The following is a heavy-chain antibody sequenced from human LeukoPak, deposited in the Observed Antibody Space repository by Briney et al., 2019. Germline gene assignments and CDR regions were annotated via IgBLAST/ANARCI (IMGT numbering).Heavy chain of an antibody. CDR3: AKSMTMDYYGMDV. V-gene: IGHV4-59*01. CDR1: GGSISPYY. CDR2: IHYSGIT. D-gene: IGHD4/OR15-4a*01. J-gene: IGHJ6*02. Sequence: SETLSLTCTVSGGSISPYYWSWIRLPPGKGLEWIACIHYSGITNYKPSLESRVTLAVDMAKNQFSLRLSSVTAADTAIYFCAKSMTMDYYGMDVWGQGTTVTVSS.